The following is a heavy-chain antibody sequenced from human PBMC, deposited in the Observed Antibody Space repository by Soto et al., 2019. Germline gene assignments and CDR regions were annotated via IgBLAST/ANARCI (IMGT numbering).Heavy chain of an antibody. CDR3: AREAHTYSGMDV. V-gene: IGHV1-46*01. Sequence: QVHLEQSGAEMRKPGASVTVSCKASGYAFTTYYIHWVRQAPGQGLEWMGVINPNDNRKTYSQIFQGRVTMTRDTSTSTVYMDLRSLRSEDTAIYYCAREAHTYSGMDVWGQGTTVTVS. CDR1: GYAFTTYY. CDR2: INPNDNRK. J-gene: IGHJ6*02.